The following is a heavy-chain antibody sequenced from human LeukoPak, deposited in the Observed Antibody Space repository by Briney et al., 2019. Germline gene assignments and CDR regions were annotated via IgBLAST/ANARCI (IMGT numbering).Heavy chain of an antibody. CDR1: GFIVSSNY. Sequence: GGSLRLSCAASGFIVSSNYMSWVRQAPGKGLEWVSVIYSGGSTNYADSVKGRFTISRDNSKNTLYLQMGSLRAEDMAVYYCARDRAYDSSGYLTVAEYFQHWGQGTLVTVSS. CDR2: IYSGGST. D-gene: IGHD3-22*01. J-gene: IGHJ1*01. V-gene: IGHV3-53*05. CDR3: ARDRAYDSSGYLTVAEYFQH.